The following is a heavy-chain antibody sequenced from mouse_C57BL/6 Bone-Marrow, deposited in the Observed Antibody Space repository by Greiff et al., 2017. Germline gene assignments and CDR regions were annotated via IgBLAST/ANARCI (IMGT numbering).Heavy chain of an antibody. CDR2: INPSSGYT. D-gene: IGHD3-2*02. Sequence: QVQLKESGAELAKPGASVKLSCKASGYTFTSYWMHWVKQRPGQGLEWIGYINPSSGYTKYNQKFKDKATLTADKSSSTAYMQLSSLTDEDSAVYYCASAADSTGYWGQGTTLTVSS. J-gene: IGHJ2*01. CDR1: GYTFTSYW. CDR3: ASAADSTGY. V-gene: IGHV1-7*01.